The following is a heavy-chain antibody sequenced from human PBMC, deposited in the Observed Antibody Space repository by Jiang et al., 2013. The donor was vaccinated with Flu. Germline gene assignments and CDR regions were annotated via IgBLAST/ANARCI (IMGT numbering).Heavy chain of an antibody. Sequence: GGVIPIFDSTNYAQKFQGRVTITADKSTSTAHLELSSLRSEDTAVYYCARDLTMTGSYSGWSDAFDIWGQGTMLTVSS. CDR3: ARDLTMTGSYSGWSDAFDI. D-gene: IGHD1-26*01. V-gene: IGHV1-69*06. CDR2: VIPIFDST. J-gene: IGHJ3*02.